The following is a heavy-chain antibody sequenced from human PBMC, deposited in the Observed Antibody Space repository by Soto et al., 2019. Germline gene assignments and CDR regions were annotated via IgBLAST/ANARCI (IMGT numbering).Heavy chain of an antibody. D-gene: IGHD6-13*01. Sequence: QVQLVESGGGVVQPGRSLRLSCAASGFTFSSYAMHWVRQATGKGLEWVAVISYDGSNKYYADSVKSRFTISRDNSKNTLYLQMNSLRAEGKAVYYCARDHRDAAGYFQPWGQGNLVTVYS. J-gene: IGHJ1*01. V-gene: IGHV3-30-3*01. CDR1: GFTFSSYA. CDR2: ISYDGSNK. CDR3: ARDHRDAAGYFQP.